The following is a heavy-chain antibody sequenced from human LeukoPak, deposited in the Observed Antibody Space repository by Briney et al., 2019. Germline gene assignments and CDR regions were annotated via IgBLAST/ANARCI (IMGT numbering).Heavy chain of an antibody. D-gene: IGHD3-22*01. CDR2: ISAYNGNT. J-gene: IGHJ4*02. CDR3: ARTSRITMIVVVIGGFGY. CDR1: GYTFTSYG. Sequence: ASVKVSCKASGYTFTSYGISWVRQAPGQGLEWMGWISAYNGNTNYAQKLQGRVTMTTDTSTSTAYMELRSLRSDDTAVYYCARTSRITMIVVVIGGFGYWGQGTLVTVSS. V-gene: IGHV1-18*01.